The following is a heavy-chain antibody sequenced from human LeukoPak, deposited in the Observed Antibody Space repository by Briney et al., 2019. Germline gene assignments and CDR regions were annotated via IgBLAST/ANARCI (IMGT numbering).Heavy chain of an antibody. CDR3: ARVAWSGMDQGGYFDY. J-gene: IGHJ4*02. D-gene: IGHD3-3*01. Sequence: SETLSLTCTVSRGSISSSSYYWGWVRQPPGTGRGWLGSIYYSGSTYYNPSLKSRVTISVDTSKNQFSLKLSSVTAADTAVYYCARVAWSGMDQGGYFDYWGQGTLVTVSS. V-gene: IGHV4-39*07. CDR1: RGSISSSSYY. CDR2: IYYSGST.